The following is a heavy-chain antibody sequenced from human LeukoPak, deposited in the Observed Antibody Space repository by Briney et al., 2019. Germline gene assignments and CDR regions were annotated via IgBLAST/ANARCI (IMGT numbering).Heavy chain of an antibody. Sequence: GGSLRLSCAASGFTFSSYEMNWVRQAPGKGLVWLTRTSPDGRSTTYVDSVKGRFTISRDNAKNTLYVQMNSLRVEDTAVYYCARSVYNYGPGADYWGQGTLVSVSS. CDR2: TSPDGRST. J-gene: IGHJ4*02. CDR1: GFTFSSYE. V-gene: IGHV3-74*01. CDR3: ARSVYNYGPGADY. D-gene: IGHD3-10*01.